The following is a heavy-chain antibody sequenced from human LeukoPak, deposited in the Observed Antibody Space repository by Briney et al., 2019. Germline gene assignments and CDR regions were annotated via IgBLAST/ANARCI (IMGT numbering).Heavy chain of an antibody. Sequence: GGSLRLSCAASGFTFSSYSMNWVRQAPGKGLEWVAVISYDGSNKYYADSVKGRFTISRDNSKNTLYLQMNSLRAEDTAVYYCAKTRIAVAGTHYYGMDVWGQGTTVTVSS. CDR1: GFTFSSYS. D-gene: IGHD6-19*01. CDR3: AKTRIAVAGTHYYGMDV. CDR2: ISYDGSNK. J-gene: IGHJ6*02. V-gene: IGHV3-30*18.